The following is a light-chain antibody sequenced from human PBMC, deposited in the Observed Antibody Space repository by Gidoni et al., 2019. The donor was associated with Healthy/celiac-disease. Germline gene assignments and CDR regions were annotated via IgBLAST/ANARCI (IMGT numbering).Light chain of an antibody. CDR3: SSYAGSNNLG. V-gene: IGLV2-8*01. J-gene: IGLJ3*02. Sequence: QSALTQPPSASGSPGQSVTLSCTGTSSDVGGYNYVSWYQQHPGKAPKLMIYEVSKRPSGVPDRFSGSKSGNTASLTVSGLQAEDEADYYCSSYAGSNNLGFGGGTKLTVL. CDR1: SSDVGGYNY. CDR2: EVS.